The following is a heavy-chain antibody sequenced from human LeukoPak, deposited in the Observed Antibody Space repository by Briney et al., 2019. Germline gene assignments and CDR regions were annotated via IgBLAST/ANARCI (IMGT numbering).Heavy chain of an antibody. D-gene: IGHD1-26*01. CDR3: ASHSYSGSYYAFDI. V-gene: IGHV4-59*01. CDR1: GGSISSYY. CDR2: IYYSGST. Sequence: SETLSLTCTVSGGSISSYYWSWIRQPPGKGLEWIGYIYYSGSTNYNPSLKSRVTISVDTSKNQFSLKLSSVTAADTAVYYCASHSYSGSYYAFDIWGQGTMVTVSS. J-gene: IGHJ3*02.